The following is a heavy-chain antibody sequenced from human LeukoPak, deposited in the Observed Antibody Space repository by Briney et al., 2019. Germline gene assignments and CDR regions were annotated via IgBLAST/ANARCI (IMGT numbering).Heavy chain of an antibody. V-gene: IGHV4-39*07. CDR3: ASSRDGYNFYFDY. CDR1: GGSISSGSYY. D-gene: IGHD5-24*01. J-gene: IGHJ4*02. Sequence: SQTLSLTCTVSGGSISSGSYYWGWIRQPPGKGLEWIGNICYSGSTYCNPSLKSRVTISVDTSKNQFSLKLSSVTAADTAVYYCASSRDGYNFYFDYWGQGTLVSVSS. CDR2: ICYSGST.